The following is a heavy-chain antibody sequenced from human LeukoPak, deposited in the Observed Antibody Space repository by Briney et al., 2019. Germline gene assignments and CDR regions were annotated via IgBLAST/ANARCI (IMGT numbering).Heavy chain of an antibody. CDR2: ISSSGGTT. V-gene: IGHV3-23*01. CDR3: AKTLVRAGHFFDS. Sequence: GGSLRLSCAASGFTFSSYAMSWVRQAPGKGLEWVSGISSSGGTTYYADPVKGRFTISRDNSKNTLYLQMNSLRAEDTAVYYCAKTLVRAGHFFDSWGQGTLVTVSS. D-gene: IGHD6-6*01. CDR1: GFTFSSYA. J-gene: IGHJ4*02.